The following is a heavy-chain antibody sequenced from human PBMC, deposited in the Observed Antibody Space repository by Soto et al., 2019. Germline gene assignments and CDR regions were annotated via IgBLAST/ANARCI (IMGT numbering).Heavy chain of an antibody. J-gene: IGHJ6*03. Sequence: GGSLRLSCAASGFTFSSYAMSWVRQAPGKGLEWVSAISGSGGSTYYADSVKGRFTISRDNSKNTLYLQMNSLRAEDTAVYYCAKAPQRYYGSGSYYYYYYMDVWGKGTTVTVSS. V-gene: IGHV3-23*01. D-gene: IGHD3-10*01. CDR1: GFTFSSYA. CDR2: ISGSGGST. CDR3: AKAPQRYYGSGSYYYYYYMDV.